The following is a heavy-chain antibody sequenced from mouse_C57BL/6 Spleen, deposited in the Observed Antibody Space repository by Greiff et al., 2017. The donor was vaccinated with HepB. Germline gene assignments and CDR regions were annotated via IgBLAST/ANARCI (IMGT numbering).Heavy chain of an antibody. Sequence: VQLQQSGAELVRPGSSVKMSCKTSGYTFTSYGINWVKQRPGKGLEWIGYIYTGNGYTEYNEKFKGKATMTSDTSSITAYMQLSSLTSEDSAIYYWASIYEWFAYWGQGTLVTVSA. D-gene: IGHD2-12*01. V-gene: IGHV1-58*01. CDR3: ASIYEWFAY. J-gene: IGHJ3*01. CDR2: IYTGNGYT. CDR1: GYTFTSYG.